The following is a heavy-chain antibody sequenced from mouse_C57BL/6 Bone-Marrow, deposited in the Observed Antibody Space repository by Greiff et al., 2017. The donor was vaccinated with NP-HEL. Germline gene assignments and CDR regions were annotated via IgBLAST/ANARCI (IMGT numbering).Heavy chain of an antibody. V-gene: IGHV1-62-2*01. D-gene: IGHD1-1*01. CDR2: FYPGSGSI. Sequence: QVQLKQSGAELVKPGASVKLSCKASGYTFTEYTIHWVKQRSGQGLEWIGWFYPGSGSIKYNEKFKDKATLTADKSSSTVYMDLSRLTSEDSAVYCCARDGDYFGSSYGYCDVWGTGTTVTVSS. J-gene: IGHJ1*03. CDR3: ARDGDYFGSSYGYCDV. CDR1: GYTFTEYT.